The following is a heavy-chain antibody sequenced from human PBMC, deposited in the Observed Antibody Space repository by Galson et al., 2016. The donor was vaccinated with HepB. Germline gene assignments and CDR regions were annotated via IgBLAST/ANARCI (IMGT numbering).Heavy chain of an antibody. V-gene: IGHV3-7*04. D-gene: IGHD2-8*02. CDR2: INQGGSEN. CDR1: GFTFSSNW. J-gene: IGHJ3*02. Sequence: SLRLSCAASGFTFSSNWMNWVRQTPGKGLEWVANINQGGSENNYVDSVKGRFTISRDNAQNLLYLQMHSLRVEDTAVYYCVRDIHYTGGGGYYRAFVIWGQGTMVTVSS. CDR3: VRDIHYTGGGGYYRAFVI.